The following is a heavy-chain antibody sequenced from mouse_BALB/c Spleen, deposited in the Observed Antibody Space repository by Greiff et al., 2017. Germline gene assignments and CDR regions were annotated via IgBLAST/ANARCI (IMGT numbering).Heavy chain of an antibody. V-gene: IGHV14-4*02. D-gene: IGHD2-1*01. Sequence: VQLQQSGAELVRSGASVKLSCTASGFNIKDYYMHWVKQRPEQGLEWIGWIDPENGDTEYAPKFQGKATMTADTSSNTAYLQLSSLTSEDTAVYYCNACYYCNSYAMDDWGQGTSVTVSS. CDR3: NACYYCNSYAMDD. CDR2: IDPENGDT. J-gene: IGHJ4*01. CDR1: GFNIKDYY.